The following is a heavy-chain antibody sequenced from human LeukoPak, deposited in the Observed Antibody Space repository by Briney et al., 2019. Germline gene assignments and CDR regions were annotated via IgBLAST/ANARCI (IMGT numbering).Heavy chain of an antibody. CDR1: GYTFTTYG. CDR2: ISAYNGNT. CDR3: ARGGSITTIRGVIITDAFDI. D-gene: IGHD3-10*01. Sequence: ASVKVSCKASGYTFTTYGIIWVRQAPGQVLEWMGWISAYNGNTNYAQKLQGRVTMTTDTSTTTAYMELRSLRSDDTAVYYCARGGSITTIRGVIITDAFDIWGQGTMVTVSS. J-gene: IGHJ3*02. V-gene: IGHV1-18*01.